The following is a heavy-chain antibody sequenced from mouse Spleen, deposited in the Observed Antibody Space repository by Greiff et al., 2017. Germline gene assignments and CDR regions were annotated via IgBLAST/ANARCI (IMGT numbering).Heavy chain of an antibody. J-gene: IGHJ4*01. D-gene: IGHD2-1*01. CDR3: AKKFDGNFYAMDY. CDR1: GFSLTSYG. V-gene: IGHV2-5-1*01. Sequence: VQLQQSGPSLVQPSQSLSITCTVSGFSLTSYGVHWVRQSPGKGLEWLGVIWRGGSTDYNAAFMSRLSITKDNSKSQVFFKMNSLQADDTAIYYCAKKFDGNFYAMDYWGQGTSVTVSS. CDR2: IWRGGST.